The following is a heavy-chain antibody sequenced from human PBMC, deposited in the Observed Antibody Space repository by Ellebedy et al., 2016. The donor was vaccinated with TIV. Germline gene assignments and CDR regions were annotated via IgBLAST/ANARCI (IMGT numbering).Heavy chain of an antibody. Sequence: GESLKISXAVSGFTFSLYSMNWVRQAPGKGLEWVSSISSDSSDIYYADSLKGRFTISRDNAKNSLYLQMNSLRAEDTAVYFCAREGDIEGFDYWGLGTLVTVSS. CDR3: AREGDIEGFDY. CDR1: GFTFSLYS. D-gene: IGHD2-15*01. J-gene: IGHJ4*02. V-gene: IGHV3-21*01. CDR2: ISSDSSDI.